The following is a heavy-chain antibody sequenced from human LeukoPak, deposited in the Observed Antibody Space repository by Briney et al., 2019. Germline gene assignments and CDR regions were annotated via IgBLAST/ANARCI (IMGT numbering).Heavy chain of an antibody. V-gene: IGHV1-18*01. Sequence: ASVKVSCKASGYTFTSYGISWVRQAPGQGLEWMGWISAYNGNTNYAQKLQGRVTMTTDTSKSTAYMELRSLRSDDTAVYYCAREGWATIFGVVITGSAFDIWGQGTMVTVSS. CDR3: AREGWATIFGVVITGSAFDI. CDR2: ISAYNGNT. J-gene: IGHJ3*02. CDR1: GYTFTSYG. D-gene: IGHD3-3*01.